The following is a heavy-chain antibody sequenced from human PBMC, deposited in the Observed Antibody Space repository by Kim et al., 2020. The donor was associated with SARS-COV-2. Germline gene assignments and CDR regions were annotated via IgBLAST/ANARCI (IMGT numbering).Heavy chain of an antibody. Sequence: GGSLRLSCAASGFTFSSYSMNWVRQAPGKGLEWVSSISSSSSYIYYADSVKGRFTISRDNAKNSLYLQMNSLRAEDTAVYYCARRYSSSWTQKGSDAFDIWGQGTMVTVSS. V-gene: IGHV3-21*01. CDR2: ISSSSSYI. J-gene: IGHJ3*02. CDR1: GFTFSSYS. D-gene: IGHD6-13*01. CDR3: ARRYSSSWTQKGSDAFDI.